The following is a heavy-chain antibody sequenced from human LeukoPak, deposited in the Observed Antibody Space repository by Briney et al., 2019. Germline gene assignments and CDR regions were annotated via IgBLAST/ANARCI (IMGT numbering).Heavy chain of an antibody. Sequence: GGSLRLSCVASGCTFSSYAINWVRQAPGRGLEWVAIISGSGDNTNYADSVKGRFTIFRDNYKHTLYFQMNSIRVEDTAVYCCSKWKPIVLVPAARSPIDSWGQGTLLTVSS. CDR3: SKWKPIVLVPAARSPIDS. CDR2: ISGSGDNT. J-gene: IGHJ4*02. CDR1: GCTFSSYA. V-gene: IGHV3-23*01. D-gene: IGHD2-2*01.